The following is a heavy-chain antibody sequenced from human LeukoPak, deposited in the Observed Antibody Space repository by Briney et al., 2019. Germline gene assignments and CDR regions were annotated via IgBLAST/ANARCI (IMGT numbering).Heavy chain of an antibody. D-gene: IGHD6-13*01. V-gene: IGHV3-7*01. CDR1: GFTFNNYW. CDR3: ARLRYSSAWCFDY. J-gene: IGHJ4*02. CDR2: IKQDGSEK. Sequence: GGSPRLSCAASGFTFNNYWMTWVRQAPGKGLEWVANIKQDGSEKYYVDSVKGRFTISRDNAKNSLYLQMNSLRAEDTAVYYCARLRYSSAWCFDYWGQGTLVTVSS.